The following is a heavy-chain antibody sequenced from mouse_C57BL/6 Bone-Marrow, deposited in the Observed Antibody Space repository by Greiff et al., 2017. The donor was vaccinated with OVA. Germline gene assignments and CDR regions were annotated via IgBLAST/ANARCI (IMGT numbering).Heavy chain of an antibody. V-gene: IGHV3-6*01. CDR3: ARAGDTVDAMDY. J-gene: IGHJ4*01. CDR1: GYSITSGYY. CDR2: ISYDGSN. Sequence: DVQLQESGPGLVKPSQSLSLTCSVTGYSITSGYYWNWIRQFPGNKLEWMGYISYDGSNNYNPSLKNRISITRDTSKNQFFLKLNSVTTEDTATYYCARAGDTVDAMDYWGQGTSVTVSS. D-gene: IGHD1-1*01.